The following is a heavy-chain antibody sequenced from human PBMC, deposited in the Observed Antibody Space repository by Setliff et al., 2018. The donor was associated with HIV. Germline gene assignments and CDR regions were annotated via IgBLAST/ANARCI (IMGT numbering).Heavy chain of an antibody. D-gene: IGHD3-9*01. Sequence: PGGSLRLSCAASGFTFSTYGMHWVRQAPGKGLEWVTFIEHDGSKKFYADSVKGRFTISRDNSKNTLYLQMNSLRAEDTAVYYCAKGYFDWLRAGTFDYWGQGSLVTVSS. V-gene: IGHV3-30*02. CDR1: GFTFSTYG. J-gene: IGHJ4*02. CDR2: IEHDGSKK. CDR3: AKGYFDWLRAGTFDY.